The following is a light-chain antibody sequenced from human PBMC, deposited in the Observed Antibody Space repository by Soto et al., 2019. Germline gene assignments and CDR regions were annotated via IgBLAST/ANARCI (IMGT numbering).Light chain of an antibody. V-gene: IGKV3-20*01. CDR2: GAS. Sequence: ETVLTQSTASLSLFRGETATLSCRARQSLYTNYLAWYQEKPGQAPRLLIYGASSRATGIPDRFSGSGSGRDFTLTISRLEPEDLAVYYCRQYGSSPWTFGQGTKVDIK. CDR1: QSLYTNY. J-gene: IGKJ1*01. CDR3: RQYGSSPWT.